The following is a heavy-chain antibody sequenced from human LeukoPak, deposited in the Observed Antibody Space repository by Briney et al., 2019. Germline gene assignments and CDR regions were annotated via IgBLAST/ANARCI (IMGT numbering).Heavy chain of an antibody. CDR2: ISGSGGRT. CDR3: AKGLWDYYGSGIMYYTMDV. Sequence: GGSLRLSCAASGFTFSNYVMGWVRQAPGKGLEWVSTISGSGGRTYYADSVKGRFTVSRDNSKNTLYMQMNSLRAEDTAVYYCAKGLWDYYGSGIMYYTMDVWGQGTTVTVSS. CDR1: GFTFSNYV. D-gene: IGHD3-10*01. J-gene: IGHJ6*02. V-gene: IGHV3-23*01.